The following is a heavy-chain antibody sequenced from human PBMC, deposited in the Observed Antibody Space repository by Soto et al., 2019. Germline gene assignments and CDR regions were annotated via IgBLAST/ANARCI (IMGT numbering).Heavy chain of an antibody. Sequence: QVQLQESGPGLVKPSQTLSLTCTVSGGSISSAGNYWNWIRQHPGKGLEWIGYIYNSGNTYYNPSLKSRVTLLIDRSENQFSLKLTSVTAADTAVYYCAKGACSSTACYEFDSWGQGTLVTVSS. CDR1: GGSISSAGNY. CDR3: AKGACSSTACYEFDS. J-gene: IGHJ5*01. V-gene: IGHV4-31*03. CDR2: IYNSGNT. D-gene: IGHD2-2*01.